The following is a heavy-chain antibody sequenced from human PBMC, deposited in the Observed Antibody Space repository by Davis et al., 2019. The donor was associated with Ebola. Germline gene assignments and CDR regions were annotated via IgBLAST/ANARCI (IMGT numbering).Heavy chain of an antibody. CDR3: AKRLQSTSDHLVSTFDY. J-gene: IGHJ4*02. CDR2: LSGPGGAT. CDR1: GFTFGIYA. D-gene: IGHD5/OR15-5a*01. V-gene: IGHV3-23*01. Sequence: GGSLRLSCAASGFTFGIYAMSWVRQAPGKGLEWVSGLSGPGGATFYADSVKGRFTISRDNSRKTLYLQMNSLRDEDTAIYFCAKRLQSTSDHLVSTFDYWGQGTLVTVSS.